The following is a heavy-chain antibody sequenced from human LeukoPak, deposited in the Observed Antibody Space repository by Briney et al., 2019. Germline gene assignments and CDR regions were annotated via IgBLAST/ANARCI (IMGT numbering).Heavy chain of an antibody. V-gene: IGHV3-23*01. D-gene: IGHD5-18*01. CDR2: ISGSGGTT. Sequence: GGSLRLSCTASGFTFSNYAMSWVRQAPGKGLEWVSTISGSGGTTYYADSVKGRFTISRDNSKNTLFLQMNSLRAEDTAVYYCAKIYSRYFDYWGQGTLVTVSS. CDR1: GFTFSNYA. J-gene: IGHJ4*02. CDR3: AKIYSRYFDY.